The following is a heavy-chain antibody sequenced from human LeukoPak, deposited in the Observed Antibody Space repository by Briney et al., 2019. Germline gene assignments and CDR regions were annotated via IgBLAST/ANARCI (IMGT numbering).Heavy chain of an antibody. Sequence: GASVKVSCKASGYTFTSYDINWVPQATGHGLEWMGWMNPNSGNTGYAQKFQGRVTMTRNTSISTAYMELSSLRSEDTAVYYCARGYCSSTSCRGGWFDPWGQGTLVSVSS. J-gene: IGHJ5*02. V-gene: IGHV1-8*01. CDR3: ARGYCSSTSCRGGWFDP. CDR1: GYTFTSYD. D-gene: IGHD2-2*01. CDR2: MNPNSGNT.